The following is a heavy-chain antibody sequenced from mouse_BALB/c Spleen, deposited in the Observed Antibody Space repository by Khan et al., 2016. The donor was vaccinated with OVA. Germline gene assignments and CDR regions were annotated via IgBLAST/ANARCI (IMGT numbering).Heavy chain of an antibody. J-gene: IGHJ3*01. CDR3: ARDYWFTY. Sequence: EVELVESGGGLVQPGGSLKLSCEGSGFTFSNYAMSWVRQTPERRLEWVASISSGGNTYYSVSVKGRFTISRDNARNFLYLHMSSLRSEDTAMYYCARDYWFTYWGQGTLVTVSA. CDR1: GFTFSNYA. V-gene: IGHV5-6-5*01. CDR2: ISSGGNT.